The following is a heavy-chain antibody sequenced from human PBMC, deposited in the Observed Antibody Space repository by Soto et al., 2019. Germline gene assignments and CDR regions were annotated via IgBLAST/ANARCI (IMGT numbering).Heavy chain of an antibody. CDR3: VRAEVTAVFGF. Sequence: EEQLLESGGALVVPGGSLRLSCAASGFAFSNYAMTWARQAPGKGLEWVSSIRGNGDRTYYAESVKGRFTISRDNSKSTLFLQMNSLRADDTAVYFCVRAEVTAVFGFWGQGTLVTVSS. CDR2: IRGNGDRT. CDR1: GFAFSNYA. V-gene: IGHV3-23*01. D-gene: IGHD2-21*02. J-gene: IGHJ4*02.